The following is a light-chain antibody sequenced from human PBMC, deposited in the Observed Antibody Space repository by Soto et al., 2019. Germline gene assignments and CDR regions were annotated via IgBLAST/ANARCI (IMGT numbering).Light chain of an antibody. J-gene: IGKJ2*01. V-gene: IGKV3-20*01. Sequence: ESVLTQSPGTLSLSPGERATLSCRASQSVSSSYLAWYQQKAGQPPRLLIYGASNRATGIPDRFSGSGSGTDFSLTISRLEPEDFAVYFCQQYDNSPPRYTFGQGTKLEI. CDR2: GAS. CDR3: QQYDNSPPRYT. CDR1: QSVSSSY.